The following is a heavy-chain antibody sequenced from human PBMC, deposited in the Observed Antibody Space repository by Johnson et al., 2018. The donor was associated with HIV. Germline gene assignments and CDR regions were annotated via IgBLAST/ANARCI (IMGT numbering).Heavy chain of an antibody. Sequence: LLVESGGGVVQPGRSLRLSCAASGFTFSSYAMHCVRQAPGNGLEWVAVISYDGSNTYYADSVMGRFPISRDNSKNTLYLQMNSLRAEDTAVYYCARDPFRDAFDIWGQGTMVTVSS. CDR2: ISYDGSNT. J-gene: IGHJ3*02. CDR1: GFTFSSYA. V-gene: IGHV3-30*04. CDR3: ARDPFRDAFDI.